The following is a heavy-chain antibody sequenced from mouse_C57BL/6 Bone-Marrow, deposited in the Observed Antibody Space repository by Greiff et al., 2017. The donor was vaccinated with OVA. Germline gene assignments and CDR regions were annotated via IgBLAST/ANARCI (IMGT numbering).Heavy chain of an antibody. CDR2: IDPENGDT. J-gene: IGHJ2*01. V-gene: IGHV14-4*01. CDR1: GFNIKDDY. CDR3: TTEGLRLGFDY. Sequence: EVQLQQSGAELVRPGASVKLSCTASGFNIKDDYMHWVKQRPEQGLEWIGWIDPENGDTEYASKFQGKATITADTSSNTAYLQLSSLTSEDTAVYYCTTEGLRLGFDYWGQGTTLTVSS. D-gene: IGHD2-4*01.